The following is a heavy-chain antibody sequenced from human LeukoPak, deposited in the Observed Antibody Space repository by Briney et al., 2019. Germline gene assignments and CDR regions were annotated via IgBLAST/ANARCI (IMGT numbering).Heavy chain of an antibody. CDR1: GFTFSTYS. CDR3: ARVGGGNYHPLDY. CDR2: ISSGSATT. J-gene: IGHJ4*02. D-gene: IGHD1-26*01. V-gene: IGHV3-48*01. Sequence: GGSLRLSCEASGFTFSTYSMNWVRQAPGKGLEWVSHISSGSATTYYADSVKGRFTISRDNSKNTLYLQLSSLRIEDTAVYYCARVGGGNYHPLDYWGQGTLVAVSS.